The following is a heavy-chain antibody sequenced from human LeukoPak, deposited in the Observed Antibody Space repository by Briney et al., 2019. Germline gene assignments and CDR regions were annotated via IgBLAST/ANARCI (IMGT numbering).Heavy chain of an antibody. Sequence: ASVKVSCKASGYTFNDYFLHWVRQAPGQGLEWMGRINPGSSDTYLAQSFQGRVTVTSDTSIATAYMELSGLTSDDTAVYYCASDLSSTDHWEFDHWGQGTLVTVSS. J-gene: IGHJ4*02. CDR3: ASDLSSTDHWEFDH. D-gene: IGHD2/OR15-2a*01. CDR2: INPGSSDT. CDR1: GYTFNDYF. V-gene: IGHV1-2*06.